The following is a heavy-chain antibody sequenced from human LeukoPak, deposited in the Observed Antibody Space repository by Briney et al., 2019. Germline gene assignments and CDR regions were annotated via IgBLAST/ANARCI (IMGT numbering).Heavy chain of an antibody. CDR2: ISGSGGNT. J-gene: IGHJ3*01. CDR3: ARVIGWDEPFDL. Sequence: GGSLRLSCAASGFTFSNYAMNWVRQAPGKGLQWVSSISGSGGNTYYADSVKGRFTFSRDNSKNTLYLQMNSLRVEDTAVYYCARVIGWDEPFDLWGHGTLVTVSS. D-gene: IGHD1-26*01. V-gene: IGHV3-23*01. CDR1: GFTFSNYA.